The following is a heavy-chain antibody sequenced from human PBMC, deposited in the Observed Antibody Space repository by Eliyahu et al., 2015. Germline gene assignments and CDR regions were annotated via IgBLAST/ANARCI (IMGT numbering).Heavy chain of an antibody. Sequence: QVQLQESGPGLVKPSETLSLTCTVSGGSISSYYWSWIRQPPGKGLEWIGYIYYRGRTHYNPSLKRRVTISVDTSKNQFSLKLSSVTAADTAVYYCARDRLRGDITIFGVEDWFDPWGQGTLVTVSS. CDR1: GGSISSYY. D-gene: IGHD3-3*01. CDR2: IYYRGRT. CDR3: ARDRLRGDITIFGVEDWFDP. J-gene: IGHJ5*02. V-gene: IGHV4-59*01.